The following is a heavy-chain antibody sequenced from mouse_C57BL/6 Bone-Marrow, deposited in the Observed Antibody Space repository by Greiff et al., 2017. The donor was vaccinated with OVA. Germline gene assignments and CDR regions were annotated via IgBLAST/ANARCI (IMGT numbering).Heavy chain of an antibody. CDR3: TIHYYGSSYWYFDV. CDR2: IYPGNSDT. V-gene: IGHV1-5*01. CDR1: GYTFTSYC. Sequence: VQLQQSGTVLARPGASVKMSCKTSGYTFTSYCMHWVKQRPGQGLEWIGAIYPGNSDTSYNQKFKGKAKLTAVTSASTAYMELSSLTNEDSAVYYCTIHYYGSSYWYFDVWGTGTTVTVSS. D-gene: IGHD1-1*01. J-gene: IGHJ1*03.